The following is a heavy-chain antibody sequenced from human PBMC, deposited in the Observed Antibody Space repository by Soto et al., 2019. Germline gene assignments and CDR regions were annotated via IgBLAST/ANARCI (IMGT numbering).Heavy chain of an antibody. CDR3: ARATSEGYNNPPFDP. D-gene: IGHD4-4*01. V-gene: IGHV1-69*06. CDR2: IIPIVGTA. CDR1: GGTFSNYA. J-gene: IGHJ5*02. Sequence: QVQLVQSGAEVQKPGSSVKVSCKASGGTFSNYAINWVRQSPGQGLEWMGGIIPIVGTANYAQKFQGRVTMTADKSTSTAYMELSRLRSEDTAVYYCARATSEGYNNPPFDPWGQGTLVTVSS.